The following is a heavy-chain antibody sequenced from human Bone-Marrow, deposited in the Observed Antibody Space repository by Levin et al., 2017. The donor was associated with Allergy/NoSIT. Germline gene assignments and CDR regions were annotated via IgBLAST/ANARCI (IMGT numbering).Heavy chain of an antibody. D-gene: IGHD2-8*01. CDR2: IYCDDDK. CDR1: GFSLSTSGVA. J-gene: IGHJ4*02. CDR3: AQWSKYYFDY. Sequence: SGPMLVKPTQTFTLTCAFSGFSLSTSGVAVGWIRPPPGKALEWLALIYCDDDKRYSPSLKSRLTITKDTSKNQVVLTMTSMDPVEKATYYCAQWSKYYFDYWGQGTLVTVSS. V-gene: IGHV2-5*02.